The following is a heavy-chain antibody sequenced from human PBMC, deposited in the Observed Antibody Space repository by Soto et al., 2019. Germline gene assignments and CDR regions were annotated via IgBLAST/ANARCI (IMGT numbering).Heavy chain of an antibody. CDR1: GGSISSYY. D-gene: IGHD2-21*02. Sequence: QVQLQESGPGLVRPSETLSLTCTVSGGSISSYYWSWIRQPPGKGLEWIGYIYYSGSPNYSPSLESRVTISEDTSKNQFALKLSSVTAADTAIYYCAGGRDDCNGWYFDLWGRGTLVTVSS. V-gene: IGHV4-59*01. CDR3: AGGRDDCNGWYFDL. J-gene: IGHJ2*01. CDR2: IYYSGSP.